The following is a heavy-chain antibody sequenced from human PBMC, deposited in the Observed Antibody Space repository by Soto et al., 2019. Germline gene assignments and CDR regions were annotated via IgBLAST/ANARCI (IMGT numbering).Heavy chain of an antibody. J-gene: IGHJ3*01. D-gene: IGHD3-10*01. CDR3: ARGFGTSIRFAFDV. CDR1: GFTFASYA. CDR2: MSYDGNNK. V-gene: IGHV3-30-3*01. Sequence: QVQLVESGGGVVQPGRSLRLSCAASGFTFASYAFHWVRQAPGKGLEWVAAMSYDGNNKYYADSVKGRLTISRDISKNTRYEQLNSLIPDDPAIYYCARGFGTSIRFAFDVWGQGTMVSVSS.